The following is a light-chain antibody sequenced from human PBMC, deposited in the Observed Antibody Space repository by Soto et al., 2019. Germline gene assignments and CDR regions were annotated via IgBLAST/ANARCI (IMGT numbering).Light chain of an antibody. J-gene: IGKJ5*01. CDR2: GAS. CDR1: QSVSSN. Sequence: EIVMTQSPATLSVSPGERATLSCRASQSVSSNLAWYQQKPGQAPRLLIYGASTRATGIPARFSGSGSGTEFTLTISSLQSEDFTAYYCHQYNDWPITFGQGTRLEIK. V-gene: IGKV3-15*01. CDR3: HQYNDWPIT.